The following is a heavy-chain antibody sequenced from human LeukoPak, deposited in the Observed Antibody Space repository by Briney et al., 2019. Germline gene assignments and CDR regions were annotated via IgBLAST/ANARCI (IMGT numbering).Heavy chain of an antibody. CDR1: GFTFSSYS. J-gene: IGHJ4*02. CDR2: INHSGST. Sequence: GSLRLSCAASGFTFSSYSMNRVRQPPGKGLEWIGEINHSGSTNYNPSLKSRVTISVDTSKNQFSLKLSSVTAADTAVYYCARGPVWPDYWGQGTLVTVSS. CDR3: ARGPVWPDY. D-gene: IGHD2-8*01. V-gene: IGHV4-34*01.